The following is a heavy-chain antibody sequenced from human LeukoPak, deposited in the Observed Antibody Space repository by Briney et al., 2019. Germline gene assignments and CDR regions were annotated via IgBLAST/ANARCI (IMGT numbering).Heavy chain of an antibody. CDR2: INHSGST. D-gene: IGHD2-15*01. Sequence: SETLSLTCAVHGGSFSGYYWSWIRQPPGKGLEWIGEINHSGSTNYNPSLKSRVTISVDTSKNQFSLKLSSVTAADTAVYYCAAQFLDCSGGSCYRRVTEWGQGTLVTVSS. CDR1: GGSFSGYY. CDR3: AAQFLDCSGGSCYRRVTE. V-gene: IGHV4-34*01. J-gene: IGHJ4*02.